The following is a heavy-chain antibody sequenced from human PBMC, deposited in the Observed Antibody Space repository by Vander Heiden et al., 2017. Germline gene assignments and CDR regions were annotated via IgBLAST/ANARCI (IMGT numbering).Heavy chain of an antibody. CDR2: ISDSAGTT. V-gene: IGHV3-23*01. J-gene: IGHJ5*02. D-gene: IGHD2-15*01. Sequence: VQLLESGGGLVQPGGSLRLSCAASGLTFSNYAMCWVRQAPGKGLEWFSAISDSAGTTYYADSMKGRFTISRDNSKNTLYLQVNSLRAEDTAVYYCAKEALLAGRPFDPWGQGTLVTVSS. CDR3: AKEALLAGRPFDP. CDR1: GLTFSNYA.